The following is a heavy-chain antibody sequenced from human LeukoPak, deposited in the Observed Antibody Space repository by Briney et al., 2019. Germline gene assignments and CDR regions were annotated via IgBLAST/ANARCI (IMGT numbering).Heavy chain of an antibody. Sequence: ASVKVSCKASGYTFTSYGISWVRQAPGQGLEWMGWISAYNGNTNYAQKLQGRVTMTTDTPTSTAYMELRSLISDDTAVYYCARAIPELGYCSSTSCKTPMPYYYYGMDVWGQGTTVTVSS. V-gene: IGHV1-18*01. CDR1: GYTFTSYG. J-gene: IGHJ6*02. D-gene: IGHD2-2*01. CDR2: ISAYNGNT. CDR3: ARAIPELGYCSSTSCKTPMPYYYYGMDV.